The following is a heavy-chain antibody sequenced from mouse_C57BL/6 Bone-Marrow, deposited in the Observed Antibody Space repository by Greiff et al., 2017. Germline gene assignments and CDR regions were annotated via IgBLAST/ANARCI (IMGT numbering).Heavy chain of an antibody. CDR1: GFTFSDYG. J-gene: IGHJ4*01. D-gene: IGHD1-1*01. Sequence: EVQLQESGGGLVQPGGSLKLSCAASGFTFSDYGMAWVRQAPRKGPEWVAFISNLAYSIYYADTVTGRFTISRENAKNTLYLEMSSLRSEDTAMYYCAREDYGSRGLLYAMDYWGQGTSVTVSS. CDR3: AREDYGSRGLLYAMDY. CDR2: ISNLAYSI. V-gene: IGHV5-15*01.